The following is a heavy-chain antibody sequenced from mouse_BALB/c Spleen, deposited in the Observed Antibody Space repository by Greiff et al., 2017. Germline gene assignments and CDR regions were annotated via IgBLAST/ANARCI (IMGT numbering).Heavy chain of an antibody. CDR1: GFTFSSFG. CDR3: ARGDE. Sequence: EVKLMESGGGLVQPGGSRKLSCAASGFTFSSFGMHWVRQAPEKGLEWVAYISSGSSTIYYADTVKGRFTISRDNPKNTLFLQMTSLRSEDTAMYYCARGDEWGQGTSVTVSS. CDR2: ISSGSSTI. J-gene: IGHJ4*01. V-gene: IGHV5-17*02. D-gene: IGHD2-13*01.